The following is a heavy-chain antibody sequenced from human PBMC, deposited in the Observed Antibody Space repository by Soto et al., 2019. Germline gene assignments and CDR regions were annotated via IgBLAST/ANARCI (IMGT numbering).Heavy chain of an antibody. J-gene: IGHJ4*02. Sequence: QVQLQESGPGLVRPSGALSVTCAVSGDSISRSHWWSWVRQAPGKGLEWIGEISHSGITNYNPSLNSRVTMSGDKSKNQLSLKLTSVTAADTAVYYCARVRYDRSGFNHWGQGTLVSFSS. CDR1: GDSISRSHW. CDR3: ARVRYDRSGFNH. D-gene: IGHD3-22*01. V-gene: IGHV4-4*02. CDR2: ISHSGIT.